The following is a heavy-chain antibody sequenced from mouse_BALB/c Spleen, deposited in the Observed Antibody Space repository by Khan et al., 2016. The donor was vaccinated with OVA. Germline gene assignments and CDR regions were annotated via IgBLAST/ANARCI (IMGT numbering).Heavy chain of an antibody. CDR3: ARREKYGYDPSGFAY. Sequence: QVQLKQSGTELVRPGASVKLSCKASGYTFTSYWMNWVKQRPGHGLEWIGRIDPSDSETHYNQLFKDKATLTVDKSSSTAYIQLSSLTSEDSAVYYCARREKYGYDPSGFAYWGQGTLVTVSA. CDR2: IDPSDSET. J-gene: IGHJ3*01. CDR1: GYTFTSYW. V-gene: IGHV1-61*01. D-gene: IGHD2-2*01.